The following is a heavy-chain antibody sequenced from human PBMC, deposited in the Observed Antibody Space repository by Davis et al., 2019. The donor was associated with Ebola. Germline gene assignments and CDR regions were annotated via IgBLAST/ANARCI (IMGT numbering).Heavy chain of an antibody. CDR2: SHYSGST. CDR3: ARLVALYDNSGYAYLDY. Sequence: SETLSLTCTASGVSITSYYWSWVRQPPGKGLEWIGYSHYSGSTNYNPSLKSRVTISTDTSRSQFSLTLSSVTAADTAVYYCARLVALYDNSGYAYLDYWGQGILVTVSS. J-gene: IGHJ4*02. V-gene: IGHV4-59*01. CDR1: GVSITSYY. D-gene: IGHD3-22*01.